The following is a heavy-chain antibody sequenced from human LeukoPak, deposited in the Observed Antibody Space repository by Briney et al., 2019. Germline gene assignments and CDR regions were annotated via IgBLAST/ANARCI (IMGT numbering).Heavy chain of an antibody. Sequence: SETLSLTCTVSGGSVSSYYWSWIRQPPKKGPEWIGYISYNGGANYNPSLKSRVTISVDTSKNQFSLKLSSVTAADTAVYYCARETRLHSGSYSNDAFDIWGQGTMVTVSS. J-gene: IGHJ3*02. V-gene: IGHV4-59*02. D-gene: IGHD1-26*01. CDR2: ISYNGGA. CDR3: ARETRLHSGSYSNDAFDI. CDR1: GGSVSSYY.